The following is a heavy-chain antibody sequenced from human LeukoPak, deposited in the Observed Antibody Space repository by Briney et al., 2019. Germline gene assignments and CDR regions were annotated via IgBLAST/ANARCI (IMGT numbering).Heavy chain of an antibody. CDR2: IKSKTDGGTT. D-gene: IGHD1-26*01. J-gene: IGHJ4*02. V-gene: IGHV3-15*01. Sequence: GGSLRLSCAASGFTFSSYAMHWVRQAPGKGLEWVGRIKSKTDGGTTDYAAPVKGRFTISRDDSKNTLYLQMNSLKTEDTAVYYCTTGTGGATSSGLPLDYWGQGTLVTVSS. CDR1: GFTFSSYA. CDR3: TTGTGGATSSGLPLDY.